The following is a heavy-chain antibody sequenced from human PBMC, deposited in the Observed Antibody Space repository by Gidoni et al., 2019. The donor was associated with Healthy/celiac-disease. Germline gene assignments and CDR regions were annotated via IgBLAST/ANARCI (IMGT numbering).Heavy chain of an antibody. CDR1: GFTFSSYS. CDR2: ISSSSSYI. J-gene: IGHJ2*01. V-gene: IGHV3-21*01. Sequence: EVQLVESGGGLVKHGGSLRLSCAASGFTFSSYSMNWVRQAPGKGLEWVSSISSSSSYIYYADSVKGRFTISRDNAKNSLYLQMNSLRAEDTAVYYCARGQGWYFDLWGRGTLVTVSS. CDR3: ARGQGWYFDL.